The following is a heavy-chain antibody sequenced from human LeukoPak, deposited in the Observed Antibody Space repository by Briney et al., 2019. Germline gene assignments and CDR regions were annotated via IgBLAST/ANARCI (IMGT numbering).Heavy chain of an antibody. CDR3: ARVLEQLAPAFDY. CDR1: GFTFSAYA. J-gene: IGHJ4*02. CDR2: ISSSSSYI. V-gene: IGHV3-21*01. Sequence: GGSLRLSCAASGFTFSAYAMHWVRQAPGKGLEWVSSISSSSSYIYYADSVKGRFTISRDNAKNSLYLQMNSLRAEDTAVYYCARVLEQLAPAFDYWGQGTLVTVSS. D-gene: IGHD6-13*01.